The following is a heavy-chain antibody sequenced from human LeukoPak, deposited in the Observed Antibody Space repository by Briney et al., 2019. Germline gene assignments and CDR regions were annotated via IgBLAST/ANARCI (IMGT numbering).Heavy chain of an antibody. D-gene: IGHD3-10*01. CDR3: ARGRKYGSGSYLGFDP. J-gene: IGHJ5*02. CDR2: MNPNSGNT. CDR1: GYTFTSYD. V-gene: IGHV1-8*01. Sequence: ASVKVSCKASGYTFTSYDINWVRQATGQGLEWMGWMNPNSGNTGYAQKFQGRVTMTRNTSISTAYMELSSLRSEDTAVYYCARGRKYGSGSYLGFDPWGQGTLVTVSS.